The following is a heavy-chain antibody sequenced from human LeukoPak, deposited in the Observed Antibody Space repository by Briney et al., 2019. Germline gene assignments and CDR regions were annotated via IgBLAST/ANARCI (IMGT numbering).Heavy chain of an antibody. CDR2: INPDGSIT. Sequence: GGSLRLSCAASGFTFSTSWMHWVRQVPGKGLVWVSRINPDGSITNYADSVKGRFTISRDNANNMLYLLMNSLRVDDTAVYYCVRALLGTSDYWGQGTLVTVSS. CDR1: GFTFSTSW. D-gene: IGHD7-27*01. J-gene: IGHJ4*02. CDR3: VRALLGTSDY. V-gene: IGHV3-74*01.